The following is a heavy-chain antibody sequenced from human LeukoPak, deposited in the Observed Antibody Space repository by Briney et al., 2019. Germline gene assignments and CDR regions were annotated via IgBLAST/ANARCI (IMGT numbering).Heavy chain of an antibody. V-gene: IGHV3-23*01. J-gene: IGHJ4*02. Sequence: GSLRLSCAASGFTFSSYAMSWVRQAPGKGLEWVSAISGSGGSTYYADSVKGRFTISRDNSKNTLYLQMNSLRAEDTAVYYCAKERSVLGYYYDSSGYYYFDYWGQGTLVTVSS. CDR2: ISGSGGST. CDR1: GFTFSSYA. D-gene: IGHD3-22*01. CDR3: AKERSVLGYYYDSSGYYYFDY.